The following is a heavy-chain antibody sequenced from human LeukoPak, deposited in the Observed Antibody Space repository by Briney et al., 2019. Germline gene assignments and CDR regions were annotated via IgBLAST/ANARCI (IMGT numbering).Heavy chain of an antibody. CDR1: GGSLSIYY. J-gene: IGHJ4*02. CDR2: IYYSGST. D-gene: IGHD4-17*01. Sequence: SETLSLTCTVSGGSLSIYYWSWIRQPPGKGLEWIGYIYYSGSTNYNPSLKSRVAISVDTSKNQFSLKLSSVTAADTAVYYCARNYGDYFPDYWGQGTLVTVSS. CDR3: ARNYGDYFPDY. V-gene: IGHV4-59*01.